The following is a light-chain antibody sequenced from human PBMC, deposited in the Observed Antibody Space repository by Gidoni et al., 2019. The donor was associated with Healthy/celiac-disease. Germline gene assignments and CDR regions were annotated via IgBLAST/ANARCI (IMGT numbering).Light chain of an antibody. V-gene: IGKV1-33*01. Sequence: DIQMTQSPSSLSASVGARVTITCQASQDISNDLIWYQQKPGKAPKLLIYDASNLETGGPSRFSGSGSGTDFTFTISSLQPEDIATYYCQQYDNLPLTFGGGTKVEIK. CDR2: DAS. CDR3: QQYDNLPLT. J-gene: IGKJ4*01. CDR1: QDISND.